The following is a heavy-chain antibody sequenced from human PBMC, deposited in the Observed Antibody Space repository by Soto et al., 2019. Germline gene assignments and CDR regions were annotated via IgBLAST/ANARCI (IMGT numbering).Heavy chain of an antibody. V-gene: IGHV3-33*01. J-gene: IGHJ6*02. CDR1: GFTFRSYG. D-gene: IGHD2-2*01. CDR3: ARDRLVPYGYGMDV. CDR2: IWFDGSKK. Sequence: PGGSLRLSCAASGFTFRSYGIHWVCLAPGKGLEWVALIWFDGSKKYYVDSVKGRFAVSRDNSKNTLYLQMNSLRVEDTAVYYCARDRLVPYGYGMDVWGQGTTVTVSS.